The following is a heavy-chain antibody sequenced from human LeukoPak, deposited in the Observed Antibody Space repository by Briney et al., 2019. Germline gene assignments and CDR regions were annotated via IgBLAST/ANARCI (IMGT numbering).Heavy chain of an antibody. D-gene: IGHD6-13*01. Sequence: ASVKVSCKASGYTFTGYYIHWVRQAPGQGLEWMGWINPHSGGTNYAQKFQGRVTMTRDTSISTAYMELSRLRSDDTAVYYCARVGYSSSWYFDYWGQGTLVTVSS. CDR3: ARVGYSSSWYFDY. J-gene: IGHJ4*02. CDR2: INPHSGGT. V-gene: IGHV1-2*02. CDR1: GYTFTGYY.